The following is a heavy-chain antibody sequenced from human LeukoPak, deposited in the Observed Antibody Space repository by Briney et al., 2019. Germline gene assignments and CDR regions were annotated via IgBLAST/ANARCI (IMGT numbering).Heavy chain of an antibody. D-gene: IGHD4-11*01. J-gene: IGHJ4*02. CDR2: ISGSGDSK. V-gene: IGHV3-11*01. Sequence: PGGSLRLSCAASGFTSSDYYMNWIRQAPGKGLEWVSYISGSGDSKFYADSVKGRFTISRDNAKNSLYLQMNSLRAEDTAVYYCARRTYSNYFFDYWGQGTLVTVSS. CDR1: GFTSSDYY. CDR3: ARRTYSNYFFDY.